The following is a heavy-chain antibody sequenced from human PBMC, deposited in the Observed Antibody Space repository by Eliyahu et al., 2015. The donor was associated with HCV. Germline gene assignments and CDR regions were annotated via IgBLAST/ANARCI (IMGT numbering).Heavy chain of an antibody. CDR1: GYTFTGYY. V-gene: IGHV1-2*02. CDR3: SRDHPRRVSSASPSGAFDI. J-gene: IGHJ3*02. D-gene: IGHD6-6*01. Sequence: QVRLVQSGAEVKEPGASVKVSCKASGYTFTGYYMHWVRQAPGQGLEWMGWINPNNSGTTYSEHFQSRVTMTRDTSISTVYMELRRLTSDDTAVYYCSRDHPRRVSSASPSGAFDIWGQGTVVTVSS. CDR2: INPNNSGT.